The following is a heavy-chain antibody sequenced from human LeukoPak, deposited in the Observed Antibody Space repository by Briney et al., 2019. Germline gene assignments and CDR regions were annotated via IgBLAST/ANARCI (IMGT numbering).Heavy chain of an antibody. D-gene: IGHD3-22*01. J-gene: IGHJ4*02. CDR3: ARDYYDSSGYYEGYYFDY. V-gene: IGHV1-69*05. Sequence: ASVKVSCKASGGTFSSYAISWVRQAPGQGLEWMGGIIPIFGTANYAQKFQGRVTITTDESTSTAYMELSSLRSEDTAVYYCARDYYDSSGYYEGYYFDYWGQGTLVTVSS. CDR1: GGTFSSYA. CDR2: IIPIFGTA.